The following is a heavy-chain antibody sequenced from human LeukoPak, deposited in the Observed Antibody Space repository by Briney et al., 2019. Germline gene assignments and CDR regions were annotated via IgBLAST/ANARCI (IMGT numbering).Heavy chain of an antibody. CDR2: INPNSGGT. CDR1: GYTFTSYD. Sequence: ASVKVSCKASGYTFTSYDINWVRQATGQGLEWMGRINPNSGGTNYVQKFQGRVTMTRDTSISTAYMELSSLTPGDTAVYFCARGPYYNDSRTYYPHFDYWGQGTLVTVSS. D-gene: IGHD3-22*01. V-gene: IGHV1-2*06. J-gene: IGHJ4*02. CDR3: ARGPYYNDSRTYYPHFDY.